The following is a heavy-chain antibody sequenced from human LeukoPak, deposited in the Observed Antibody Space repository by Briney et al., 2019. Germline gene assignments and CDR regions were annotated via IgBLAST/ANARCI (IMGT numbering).Heavy chain of an antibody. J-gene: IGHJ4*02. V-gene: IGHV3-30*02. CDR2: IRYDGSNK. D-gene: IGHD3-3*01. Sequence: GGSLRLSCAASGFTFSSYGMHWVRQAPGKGLEWVAFIRYDGSNKYYADSVKGRFTISRDNSKNTLYLQMNSLRAKDTAVYYCAKAPSLYYDFWSGSNYWGQGTLVTVSS. CDR3: AKAPSLYYDFWSGSNY. CDR1: GFTFSSYG.